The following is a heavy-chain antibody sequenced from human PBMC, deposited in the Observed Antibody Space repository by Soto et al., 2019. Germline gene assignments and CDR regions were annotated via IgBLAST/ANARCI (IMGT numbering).Heavy chain of an antibody. D-gene: IGHD3-10*01. CDR3: ARGSWYGSGSYYIRDVGDYYYYHGMDV. Sequence: PGGSLRLSCAASGFTFSSYSMNWVRQAPGKGLEWVSSISSSSSYIYYADSVKGRFTISRDNAKNSLYLQMNSLRAEDTAVYYCARGSWYGSGSYYIRDVGDYYYYHGMDVWGQGTTVTVSS. J-gene: IGHJ6*02. V-gene: IGHV3-21*01. CDR1: GFTFSSYS. CDR2: ISSSSSYI.